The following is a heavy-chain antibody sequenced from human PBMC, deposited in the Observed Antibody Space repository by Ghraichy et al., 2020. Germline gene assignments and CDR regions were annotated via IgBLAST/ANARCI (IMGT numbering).Heavy chain of an antibody. J-gene: IGHJ4*02. Sequence: LSLTCAASGFTFSSYAMHWVRQAPGKGLEWVAVISYDGSNKYYADSVKGRFTISRDNSKNTLYLQMNSLRAEDTAVYYCASSTYYYDSSGYSQPFDYWGQGTLVTVSS. V-gene: IGHV3-30-3*01. CDR1: GFTFSSYA. CDR2: ISYDGSNK. CDR3: ASSTYYYDSSGYSQPFDY. D-gene: IGHD3-22*01.